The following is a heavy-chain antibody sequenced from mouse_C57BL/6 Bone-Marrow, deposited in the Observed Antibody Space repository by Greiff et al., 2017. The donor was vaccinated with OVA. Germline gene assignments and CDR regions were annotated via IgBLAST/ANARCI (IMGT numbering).Heavy chain of an antibody. CDR1: GYTFTSYW. Sequence: QVQLQQSGAELARPGASVKLSCKASGYTFTSYWMHWVKQRPGQGLEWIGNINPSNGGTNYNEKFKSKATLTVDKSSSTAYMQLSSLTSEDSAVYYCARYDSSGYEAYWGQGTLVTVSA. D-gene: IGHD3-2*02. V-gene: IGHV1-53*01. CDR3: ARYDSSGYEAY. J-gene: IGHJ3*01. CDR2: INPSNGGT.